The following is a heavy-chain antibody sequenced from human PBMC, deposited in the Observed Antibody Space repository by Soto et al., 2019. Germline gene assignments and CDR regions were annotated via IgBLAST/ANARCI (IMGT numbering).Heavy chain of an antibody. CDR3: ATDSPNLGIGYFDS. D-gene: IGHD2-21*01. V-gene: IGHV3-53*01. J-gene: IGHJ4*02. CDR2: IVSGGST. Sequence: EVQVVESGGDLIQPGGSLRLSCAASGFKVGSSYVTWVRQAPGKGLEWVSVIVSGGSTHYADSVTGRFTVSRDVSNNTVYLHMSSMRAEDTAGYFCATDSPNLGIGYFDSWGLVTLVTVSS. CDR1: GFKVGSSY.